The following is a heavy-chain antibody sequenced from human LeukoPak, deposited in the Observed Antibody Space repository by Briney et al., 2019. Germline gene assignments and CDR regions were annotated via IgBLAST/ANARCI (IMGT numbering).Heavy chain of an antibody. CDR3: TTGRLD. CDR1: GFTLSSYW. V-gene: IGHV3-15*01. Sequence: PGGSLRLSCAAAGFTLSSYWMSWVRQAPGKGLEWVGRINTITDGGTTDSAAPVQGRFTISRDDSRTTLYLQMDSLKIGVTAVYYCTTGRLDWGQGTLVTVSS. J-gene: IGHJ4*02. CDR2: INTITDGGTT.